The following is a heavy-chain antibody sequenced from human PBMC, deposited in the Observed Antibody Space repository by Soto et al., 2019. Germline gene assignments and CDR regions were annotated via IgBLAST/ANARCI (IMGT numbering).Heavy chain of an antibody. CDR1: GGSISSYY. CDR3: ARVGDIVVVPAAMNAFDI. CDR2: IYYSGST. J-gene: IGHJ3*02. D-gene: IGHD2-2*01. Sequence: PSETLSLTCTVAGGSISSYYWSWIRQTTGKGLEWIGYIYYSGSTNYNPSLKSRVTISVDTSKNQFSLKLSSVTAADTAVYYCARVGDIVVVPAAMNAFDIWGQGTMVTVSS. V-gene: IGHV4-59*01.